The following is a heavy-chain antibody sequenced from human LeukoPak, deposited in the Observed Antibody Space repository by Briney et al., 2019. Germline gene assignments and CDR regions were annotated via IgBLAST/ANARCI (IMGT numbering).Heavy chain of an antibody. V-gene: IGHV3-30*04. CDR1: GFTFSSYA. CDR2: ISYDGSNK. CDR3: AKDGNSGIAAAGTNIGAFDP. J-gene: IGHJ5*02. Sequence: GGSLRLSCAASGFTFSSYAMHWVRQAPGKGLEWVAVISYDGSNKYYADSVKGRFTISRDNSKNTLYLQMNSLRAEDTAVYYCAKDGNSGIAAAGTNIGAFDPWGQGTLVTVSS. D-gene: IGHD6-13*01.